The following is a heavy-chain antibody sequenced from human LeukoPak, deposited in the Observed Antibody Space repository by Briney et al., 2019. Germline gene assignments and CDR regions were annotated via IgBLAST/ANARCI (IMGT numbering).Heavy chain of an antibody. D-gene: IGHD3-10*01. V-gene: IGHV3-74*01. J-gene: IGHJ4*02. CDR2: INSDGSST. CDR1: GFTFSSYW. CDR3: ARVPSITMVRGVIIRFDY. Sequence: GGSLRLSFAASGFTFSSYWMHWVRQAPGKGLVWVSRINSDGSSTSYADSVKGRFTISRDNAKNTLYLQMNSLRAEDTAVYYCARVPSITMVRGVIIRFDYWGQGTLVTVSS.